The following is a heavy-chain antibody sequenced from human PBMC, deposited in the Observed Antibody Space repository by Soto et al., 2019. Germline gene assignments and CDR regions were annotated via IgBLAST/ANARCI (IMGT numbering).Heavy chain of an antibody. CDR3: ARDRGPRPHNWGTDDAFDI. V-gene: IGHV1-18*01. J-gene: IGHJ3*02. CDR1: GYTFTSYG. D-gene: IGHD1-1*01. CDR2: ISAYNGNT. Sequence: GASVKVSCKASGYTFTSYGISWVRQAPGQGLEWMGWISAYNGNTNYAQKLQGRVTMTTDTSTSTAYMELRSLRSDDTAVYYCARDRGPRPHNWGTDDAFDIWGQGTMVTVSS.